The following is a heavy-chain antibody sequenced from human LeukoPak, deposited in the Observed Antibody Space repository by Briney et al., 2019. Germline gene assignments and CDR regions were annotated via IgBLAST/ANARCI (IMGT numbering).Heavy chain of an antibody. V-gene: IGHV4-39*01. Sequence: PSETLSLTCNVSGDSISGSDYYWGWIRQPPGKGLEWIANIWYSGSAYYNPSLQSRVTITVDTSKNQFSLNVKSVTAADSAVYYCLKDVGGIILTWGQGTRVTVSS. CDR1: GDSISGSDYY. D-gene: IGHD3-3*01. CDR3: LKDVGGIILT. CDR2: IWYSGSA. J-gene: IGHJ5*02.